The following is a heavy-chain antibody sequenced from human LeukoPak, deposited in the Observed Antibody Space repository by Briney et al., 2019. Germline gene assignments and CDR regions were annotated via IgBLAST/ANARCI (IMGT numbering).Heavy chain of an antibody. CDR1: GYSISTGYY. D-gene: IGHD1-14*01. J-gene: IGHJ5*02. CDR2: FYHGGST. Sequence: TSETLSLTCTVSGYSISTGYYWDWIRQPPGKGLEWIGTFYHGGSTYYNPSLKSRVTISVDTSKNQFSLKLSSVTAADTAVYYCARHPGGVTNPRFDPWGQGTLVTVSS. V-gene: IGHV4-38-2*02. CDR3: ARHPGGVTNPRFDP.